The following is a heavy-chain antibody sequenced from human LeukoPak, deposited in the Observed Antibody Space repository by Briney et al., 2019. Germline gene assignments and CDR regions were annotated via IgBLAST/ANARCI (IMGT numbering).Heavy chain of an antibody. Sequence: GGSLRLSCAASGFTFSSYAMSWVRQAPGKGLEWVSGISGRGDSTYYADSVKGRFTVSRDNSKNTLYLQMNSLRAEDTAVYYCAKGQGGDFWSGSAYFDWGQGTLVTVSS. CDR3: AKGQGGDFWSGSAYFD. CDR1: GFTFSSYA. V-gene: IGHV3-23*01. CDR2: ISGRGDST. D-gene: IGHD3-3*01. J-gene: IGHJ4*02.